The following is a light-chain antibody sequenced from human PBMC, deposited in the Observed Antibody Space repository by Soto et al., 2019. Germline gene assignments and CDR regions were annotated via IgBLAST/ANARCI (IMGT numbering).Light chain of an antibody. CDR2: AAS. J-gene: IGKJ1*01. CDR1: QSISSY. V-gene: IGKV1-5*01. CDR3: QQYNSYAWT. Sequence: IPMTQSPSSRSASVGDRVTIHCRASQSISSYLNWYQQKPGKAPKLLIYAASSLESGVPSRFSGSGSGTEFTLTISSLQPDDFATYYCQQYNSYAWTFGQGTKVDI.